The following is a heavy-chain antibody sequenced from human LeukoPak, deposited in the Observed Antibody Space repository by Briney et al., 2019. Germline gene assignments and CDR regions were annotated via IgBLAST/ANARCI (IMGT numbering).Heavy chain of an antibody. J-gene: IGHJ5*02. CDR3: ARVSAAAGTGFDWFDP. D-gene: IGHD6-13*01. CDR1: GGSISSYY. CDR2: IYYSGST. V-gene: IGHV4-59*01. Sequence: SETLSLTCTVAGGSISSYYWSWIRQPPGKGLEWIGYIYYSGSTNYNPSLKSRVTISVDTSKNQFSLKLSSVTAADTAVYYCARVSAAAGTGFDWFDPWGQGTLVTVSS.